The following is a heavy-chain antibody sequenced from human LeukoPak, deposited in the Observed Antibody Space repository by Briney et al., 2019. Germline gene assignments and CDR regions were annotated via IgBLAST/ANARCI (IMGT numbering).Heavy chain of an antibody. CDR3: AKRAGVLRSVTNNYFDY. Sequence: SETLSLTCAVYGGSFSGYYWSWIRQPPGKGLEWIGEINHSGSTNYNPSLKSRVTISVDTSKNQFSLKLSSVTAADTAVYYCAKRAGVLRSVTNNYFDYWGQGTLVTVSS. D-gene: IGHD4-17*01. J-gene: IGHJ4*02. V-gene: IGHV4-34*01. CDR1: GGSFSGYY. CDR2: INHSGST.